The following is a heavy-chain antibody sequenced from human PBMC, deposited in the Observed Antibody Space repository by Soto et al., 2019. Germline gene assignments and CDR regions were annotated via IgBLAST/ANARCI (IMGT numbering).Heavy chain of an antibody. CDR2: INAGNGNT. V-gene: IGHV1-3*01. J-gene: IGHJ4*02. CDR3: ARVPPRLSGQNYYFDY. Sequence: ASVKVSCKASGYTFTSYAMHWVRQAPGQRLEWMGWINAGNGNTKYSQKFQGRVTITRDTSASTAYMELSSLRSEDTAVYYCARVPPRLSGQNYYFDYWGQGTLVTVSS. D-gene: IGHD3-9*01. CDR1: GYTFTSYA.